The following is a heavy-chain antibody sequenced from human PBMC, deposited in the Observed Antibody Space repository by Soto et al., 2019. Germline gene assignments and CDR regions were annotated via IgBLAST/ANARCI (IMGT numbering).Heavy chain of an antibody. D-gene: IGHD3-10*01. J-gene: IGHJ5*02. CDR1: GGSISSGGYY. CDR2: IYYSRST. CDR3: ARDHYYGSGSYWNWFDP. Sequence: QVQLQESGPGLVKPSQTLSLTCTVSGGSISSGGYYWSWIRQHPGKGLEWIGYIYYSRSTYYNPSLKSRVTIPVDTSKNQFSLKLSSVTAADTAVYYCARDHYYGSGSYWNWFDPWGQGTLVTVSS. V-gene: IGHV4-31*03.